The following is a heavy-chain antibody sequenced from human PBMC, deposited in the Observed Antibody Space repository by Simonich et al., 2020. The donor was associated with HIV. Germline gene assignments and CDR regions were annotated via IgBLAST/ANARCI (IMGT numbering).Heavy chain of an antibody. Sequence: QVQLQQWGAGLLKPSETLSLTCAVYGGSFSGYYWGWIRQPPGKGLEWIGEIDHSGSTNYTPSLKSRVTISVDTSKKRFSLKLSSVTAADTAVYYCVRREGFWFDPWGQGTLVTVSS. CDR2: IDHSGST. J-gene: IGHJ5*02. V-gene: IGHV4-34*02. CDR3: VRREGFWFDP. CDR1: GGSFSGYY.